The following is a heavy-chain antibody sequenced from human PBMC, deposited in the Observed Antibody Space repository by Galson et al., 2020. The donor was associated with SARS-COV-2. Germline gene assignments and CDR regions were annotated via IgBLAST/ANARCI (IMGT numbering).Heavy chain of an antibody. J-gene: IGHJ4*02. Sequence: GESLKISCAASGFTFSSYAMSWVRQAPGKGLEWVSAISGSGGSTYYADSVKGRFTISRDNSKNTLYLQMNSLRAEDTAVYYCAKVKAMAPGGFDYWGQGTLVTVSS. CDR3: AKVKAMAPGGFDY. D-gene: IGHD5-18*01. CDR2: ISGSGGST. CDR1: GFTFSSYA. V-gene: IGHV3-23*01.